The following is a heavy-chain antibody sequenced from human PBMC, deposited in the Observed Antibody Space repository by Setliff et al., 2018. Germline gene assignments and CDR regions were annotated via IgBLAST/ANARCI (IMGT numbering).Heavy chain of an antibody. Sequence: ASVKVSCKASGYTFTGYYLHWVRQAPGQGLEWMGIIDPSADYTNYAQKFQGRVTMTKDTSTTTVYMELSSLRSEDTAVYYCARDRPMVVVADNLALFDYWGQGTLVTVSS. CDR2: IDPSADYT. CDR1: GYTFTGYY. CDR3: ARDRPMVVVADNLALFDY. D-gene: IGHD2-15*01. V-gene: IGHV1-46*01. J-gene: IGHJ4*02.